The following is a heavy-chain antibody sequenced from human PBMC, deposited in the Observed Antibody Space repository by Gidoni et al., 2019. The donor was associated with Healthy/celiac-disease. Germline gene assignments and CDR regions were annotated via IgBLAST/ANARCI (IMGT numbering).Heavy chain of an antibody. V-gene: IGHV1-2*02. CDR2: INPNSGGT. CDR1: GYTFTGYY. CDR3: ARALGRRSSSGYYSDAAFDI. D-gene: IGHD3-22*01. J-gene: IGHJ3*02. Sequence: QVQLVQSGAEVKKPGASVKVSCKASGYTFTGYYMQWVRPAPGQGLEWMGWINPNSGGTNYAQKFQGRVTMTRDTSISTAYMELSRLRSDDTAVYYCARALGRRSSSGYYSDAAFDIWGQGTMVTVSS.